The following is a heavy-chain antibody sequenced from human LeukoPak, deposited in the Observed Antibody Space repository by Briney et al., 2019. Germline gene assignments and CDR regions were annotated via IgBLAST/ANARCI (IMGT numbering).Heavy chain of an antibody. CDR1: GGSISSSSYY. CDR3: ARVSFSTVPAAIVFDY. J-gene: IGHJ4*02. Sequence: PSETLSLTCTVSGGSISSSSYYWGWIRQPPGKGLEWIGSIYYSGSTYYNPSLKSRVTISVDTSKNQFSLKLSSVTAADTAVYHCARVSFSTVPAAIVFDYWGQGTLVTVSS. D-gene: IGHD2-2*01. V-gene: IGHV4-39*01. CDR2: IYYSGST.